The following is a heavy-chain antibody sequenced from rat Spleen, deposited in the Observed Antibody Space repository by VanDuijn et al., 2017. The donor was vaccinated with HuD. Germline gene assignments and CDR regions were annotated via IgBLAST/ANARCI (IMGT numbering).Heavy chain of an antibody. D-gene: IGHD5-1*01. V-gene: IGHV2-41*01. J-gene: IGHJ2*01. Sequence: QVQLKESGPGLVKPSLTLSLTCTVSGFSLSNYGVIWVRQPPGKGLEWVGVIWNTGTTRYNSALKSRLSISKDTSKSQVFLKMNSLQTEDTATYYCASSLLGALFDYWGQGVMVTVSS. CDR1: GFSLSNYG. CDR2: IWNTGTT. CDR3: ASSLLGALFDY.